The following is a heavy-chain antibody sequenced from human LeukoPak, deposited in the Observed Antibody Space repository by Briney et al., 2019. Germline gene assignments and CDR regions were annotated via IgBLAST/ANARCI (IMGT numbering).Heavy chain of an antibody. D-gene: IGHD2-2*01. V-gene: IGHV3-21*01. CDR1: GFTFSSYS. Sequence: PGGSLRLSCAASGFTFSSYSMYWVRQAPGKGLEWVSSISSSSSYIYYADSVKGRFTISRDNAKNSLYLQMNSLRAEDTAVYYCARVIVVVPAATYYYYYYGMDVWGQGTTVTVSS. CDR3: ARVIVVVPAATYYYYYYGMDV. CDR2: ISSSSSYI. J-gene: IGHJ6*02.